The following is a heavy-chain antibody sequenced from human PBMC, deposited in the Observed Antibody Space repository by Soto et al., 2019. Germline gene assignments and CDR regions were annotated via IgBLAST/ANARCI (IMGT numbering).Heavy chain of an antibody. Sequence: PGGSLRLSCAAAGFTLSNAWMSWDRQAPGKGMEWVGRIKSKTDGGTTDYAAPVKGRFTISRDDSKNTLYLQMNSLKTEDTAVYYCTTYYYDSSGYYYELGAFDIWGQGTMVTVSS. J-gene: IGHJ3*02. CDR3: TTYYYDSSGYYYELGAFDI. D-gene: IGHD3-22*01. CDR1: GFTLSNAW. CDR2: IKSKTDGGTT. V-gene: IGHV3-15*01.